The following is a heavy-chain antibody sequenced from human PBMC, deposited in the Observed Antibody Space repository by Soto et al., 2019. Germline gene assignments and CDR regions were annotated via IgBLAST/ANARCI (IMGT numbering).Heavy chain of an antibody. V-gene: IGHV4-4*07. D-gene: IGHD3-9*01. J-gene: IGHJ3*02. CDR3: ARDQILRYFDWLFRDDAFDI. CDR2: IYTSGST. CDR1: GGSISSYY. Sequence: SETLSLTCTVSGGSISSYYRSWIRQPAGKGLEWIGRIYTSGSTNYNPSLKSRVTMSVDTSKNQFSLKLSSVTAADTAVYYCARDQILRYFDWLFRDDAFDIWGQGTMVTVSS.